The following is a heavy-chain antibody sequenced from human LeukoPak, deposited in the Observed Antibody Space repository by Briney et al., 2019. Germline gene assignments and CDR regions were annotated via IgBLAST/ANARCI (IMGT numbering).Heavy chain of an antibody. D-gene: IGHD3-16*01. CDR3: VREASGGYFDY. Sequence: ASVKVSCKASGYTFSTYHMNWVRQAPGQGLEWMGTISPSNGNTNYAQSFRGRVTTTRDTSTSTVYMELTSLTSEDTAVYYCVREASGGYFDYWGQGTQVTVSS. V-gene: IGHV1-46*01. CDR1: GYTFSTYH. CDR2: ISPSNGNT. J-gene: IGHJ4*02.